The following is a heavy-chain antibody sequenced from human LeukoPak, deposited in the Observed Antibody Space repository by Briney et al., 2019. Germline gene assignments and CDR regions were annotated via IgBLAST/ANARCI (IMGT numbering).Heavy chain of an antibody. J-gene: IGHJ6*02. Sequence: PGRSLRLSCAASGFTFDDYAMHWVRQAPGKGLEWVSGISWNSGSIGYADSVKGRFTISRDNAKNSLYLQMNSLRAEDTASYYCAKDISQGELGGSYYGYYYGMDVWGQGTTVTVSS. CDR2: ISWNSGSI. D-gene: IGHD1-26*01. V-gene: IGHV3-9*01. CDR1: GFTFDDYA. CDR3: AKDISQGELGGSYYGYYYGMDV.